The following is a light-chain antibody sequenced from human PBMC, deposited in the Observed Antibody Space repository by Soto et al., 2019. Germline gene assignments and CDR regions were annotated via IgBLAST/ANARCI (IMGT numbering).Light chain of an antibody. V-gene: IGKV3-11*01. J-gene: IGKJ1*01. CDR2: VAS. Sequence: EIVLTQSPATLSLSPGERATLSCTASQSVSSYLALYQQKPGQAPRLLIHVASNRAAGIPGRFSGSGSETDLTLTISILEPEDFAVYLCQQYGNSPWTCVQGTKVETK. CDR1: QSVSSY. CDR3: QQYGNSPWT.